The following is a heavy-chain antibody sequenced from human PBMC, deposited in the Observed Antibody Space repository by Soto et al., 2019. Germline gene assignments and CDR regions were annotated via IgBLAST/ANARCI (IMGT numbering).Heavy chain of an antibody. CDR1: GFTFSSYG. D-gene: IGHD5-12*01. V-gene: IGHV3-30*18. Sequence: QVQLVESGGGVVQPGRSLRLSCAASGFTFSSYGMHWVRQAPGKGLEWVAVISYDGSNKYYADSVKGRFTISRDNSKNTLYLQMNSLRAEDTAVYYCAKDGYSSRRMDWYFELWGRGTLVTVSS. J-gene: IGHJ2*01. CDR3: AKDGYSSRRMDWYFEL. CDR2: ISYDGSNK.